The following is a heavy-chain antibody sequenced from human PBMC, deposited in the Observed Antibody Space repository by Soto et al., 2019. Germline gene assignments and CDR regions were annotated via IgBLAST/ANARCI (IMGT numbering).Heavy chain of an antibody. CDR1: GYTFTSYG. D-gene: IGHD2-2*01. V-gene: IGHV1-18*01. CDR3: ANIRAVVVPAAMGYYYMDV. J-gene: IGHJ6*03. Sequence: ASVKVSCKASGYTFTSYGISWVRQAPGQGLEWMGWISAYNGNTNYAQKLQGRVTMTTDTSTSTAYMELRSLRSDDTAVYYCANIRAVVVPAAMGYYYMDVWGKGTTVTVSS. CDR2: ISAYNGNT.